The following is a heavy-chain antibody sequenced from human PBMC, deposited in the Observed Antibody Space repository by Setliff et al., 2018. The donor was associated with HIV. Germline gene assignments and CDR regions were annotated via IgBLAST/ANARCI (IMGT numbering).Heavy chain of an antibody. D-gene: IGHD6-13*01. J-gene: IGHJ3*02. V-gene: IGHV4-61*10. CDR3: ARDGYRDTLNDAFDI. Sequence: SETLSLTCTVSGGSISSGSYYWSWIRQPAGKGLEWIGYIYYSGSTNYNPSLKSRVTISVDTSKNQLSLKLSSVTAADTAVYYCARDGYRDTLNDAFDIWGQGTMVTVSS. CDR1: GGSISSGSYY. CDR2: IYYSGST.